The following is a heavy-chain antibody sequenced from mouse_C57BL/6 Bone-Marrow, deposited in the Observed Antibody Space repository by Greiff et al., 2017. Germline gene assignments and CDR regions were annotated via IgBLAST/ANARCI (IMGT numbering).Heavy chain of an antibody. CDR2: ISSGGSYT. J-gene: IGHJ4*01. CDR3: ARWGCCYARDY. V-gene: IGHV5-6*01. Sequence: EVKVVESGGDLVKPGGSLKLSCAASGFTFRSYGMSWVSQTPDKSLEWVATISSGGSYTYYPDSVKGRFTLSRDNAKNTLYLQMGSLKSEDTAMDYCARWGCCYARDYGGQGTSVTVSS. CDR1: GFTFRSYG.